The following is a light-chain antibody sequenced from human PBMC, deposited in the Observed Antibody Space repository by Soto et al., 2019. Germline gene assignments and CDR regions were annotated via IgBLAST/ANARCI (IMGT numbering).Light chain of an antibody. CDR2: AAS. Sequence: DIQLTQSPSFLSASVGDRVTITCRASQGSSTYLGWYQQKPGKAPNLLIYAASTLQDGVPSRFSGSGSGTEFSLTISSLQPEDFATYYCQQLKSYPITFGQGTRLEIK. J-gene: IGKJ5*01. V-gene: IGKV1-9*01. CDR1: QGSSTY. CDR3: QQLKSYPIT.